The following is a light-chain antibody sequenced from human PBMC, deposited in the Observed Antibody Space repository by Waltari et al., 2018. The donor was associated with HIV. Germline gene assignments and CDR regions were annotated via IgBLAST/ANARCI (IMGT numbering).Light chain of an antibody. J-gene: IGKJ2*01. Sequence: DIQMTQSPSTLSASVGDRVTITCRASQSISSWLAWYQQKPGKAPKLLIYKASSLESGVPARFSGSGSGTEFTLTISSLQPDDFATYYCQQYNSYPYTFGQGTKLEIK. CDR1: QSISSW. CDR2: KAS. V-gene: IGKV1-5*03. CDR3: QQYNSYPYT.